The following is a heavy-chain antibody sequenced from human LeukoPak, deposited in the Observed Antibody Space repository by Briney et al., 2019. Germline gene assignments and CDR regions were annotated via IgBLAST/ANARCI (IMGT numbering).Heavy chain of an antibody. CDR1: GFTFSSYA. Sequence: GGSLRLSCAASGFTFSSYAMSWVRQAPGKGLEWVSAISGSGGSTYYADSVKGRFTISRDNSKNTLYPQMNSLRAEDTAVYYCAKEHYDFWSGSFYYYYGMDVWGQGTTVTVSS. CDR3: AKEHYDFWSGSFYYYYGMDV. CDR2: ISGSGGST. D-gene: IGHD3-3*01. J-gene: IGHJ6*02. V-gene: IGHV3-23*01.